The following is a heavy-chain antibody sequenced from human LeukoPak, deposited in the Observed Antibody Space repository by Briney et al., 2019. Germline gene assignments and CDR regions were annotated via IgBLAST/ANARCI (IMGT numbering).Heavy chain of an antibody. J-gene: IGHJ4*02. CDR3: AKGTFGELLYFDY. D-gene: IGHD3-10*01. CDR2: ISSGSRTI. V-gene: IGHV3-48*01. Sequence: PGGSLRLSCAASGFSFSSYSMNWVRQAPGRGLEWISYISSGSRTIFYADSVKGRFTISRDNSKNTLYLQMNSLRAEDTAVYHCAKGTFGELLYFDYWGQGTLVTVSS. CDR1: GFSFSSYS.